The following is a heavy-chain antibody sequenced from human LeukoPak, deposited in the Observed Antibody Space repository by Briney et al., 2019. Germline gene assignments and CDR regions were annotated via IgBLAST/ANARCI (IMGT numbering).Heavy chain of an antibody. J-gene: IGHJ4*02. CDR1: GGSISSYY. Sequence: SETLSLTCTVSGGSISSYYWSWIRQPAGKGLEWIGRIYTSGSTNYNPSLKSRVTMSVDTSKNQFSLKLSSVTAADTAVYYCARDSFGTVTPYYFNYWGQGTLVTVSS. CDR2: IYTSGST. D-gene: IGHD4-11*01. V-gene: IGHV4-4*07. CDR3: ARDSFGTVTPYYFNY.